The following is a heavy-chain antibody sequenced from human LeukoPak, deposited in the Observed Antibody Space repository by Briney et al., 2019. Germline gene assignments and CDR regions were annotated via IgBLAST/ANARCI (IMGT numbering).Heavy chain of an antibody. CDR2: ISAYNGNT. V-gene: IGHV1-18*01. CDR1: GYTFTSYD. Sequence: ASVKVSCKASGYTFTSYDINWVRQATGQGLEWMGWISAYNGNTKYAQKFQGRVTMTTVTSTSTAYMELRSLTFDDTAVYYCARAKTLEPSPSNAFDIWGQGTMVTVSS. CDR3: ARAKTLEPSPSNAFDI. J-gene: IGHJ3*02. D-gene: IGHD1-1*01.